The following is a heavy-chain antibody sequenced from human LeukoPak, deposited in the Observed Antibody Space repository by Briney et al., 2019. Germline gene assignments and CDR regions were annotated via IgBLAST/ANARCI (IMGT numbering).Heavy chain of an antibody. CDR3: TRDWGPNSGDFHYDAFDV. D-gene: IGHD1-26*01. CDR2: IRPNSGDT. J-gene: IGHJ3*01. CDR1: GYTFTDNF. Sequence: ASVKVSCKASGYTFTDNFIHWVRQAPGQGLEWMGWIRPNSGDTRYAEKFQGRVTMTRDTSISTAYMELSRLTSDDTAVYYCTRDWGPNSGDFHYDAFDVWGQGTTATVSS. V-gene: IGHV1-2*02.